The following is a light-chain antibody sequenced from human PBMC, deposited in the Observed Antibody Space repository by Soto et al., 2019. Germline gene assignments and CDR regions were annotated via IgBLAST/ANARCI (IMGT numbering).Light chain of an antibody. Sequence: EIVLTQSPATLSLSPGERSTLSCRASQSVSSYLAWYQQKPGQAPRLLIYDASNRATGIPARFSGSGSGTDFTLTISSLGPDDFSVYCCQQRSNWPGFFGPGTKVDIK. CDR1: QSVSSY. V-gene: IGKV3-11*01. J-gene: IGKJ3*01. CDR3: QQRSNWPGF. CDR2: DAS.